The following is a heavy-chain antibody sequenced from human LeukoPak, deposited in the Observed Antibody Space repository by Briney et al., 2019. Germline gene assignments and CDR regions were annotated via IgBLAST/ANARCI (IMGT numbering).Heavy chain of an antibody. CDR2: SYYSRST. Sequence: SETLSLTCTVSGGSISGYYWSWIRQPPGKGLEWIGYSYYSRSTDYNPSLKSRVTISVDTSKNQFSLELSSVTAADTAVYHCARGGAFGSGSVYDYWGQGTLVTVSS. J-gene: IGHJ4*02. D-gene: IGHD3-10*01. CDR1: GGSISGYY. CDR3: ARGGAFGSGSVYDY. V-gene: IGHV4-59*01.